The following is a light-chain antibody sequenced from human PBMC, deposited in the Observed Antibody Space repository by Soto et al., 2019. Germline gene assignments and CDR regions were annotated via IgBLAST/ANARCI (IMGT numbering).Light chain of an antibody. CDR2: AAS. V-gene: IGKV1-9*01. J-gene: IGKJ1*01. Sequence: DIQLTQSPSFLSASVGDRVTITCRASQGISSYLAWYQQKPGKAPELLIYAASTLQSGVPSRFSGSGSGTDFTLTISSLQPEDSATYYCLLDYAYFWAFGQGTKVDIK. CDR3: LLDYAYFWA. CDR1: QGISSY.